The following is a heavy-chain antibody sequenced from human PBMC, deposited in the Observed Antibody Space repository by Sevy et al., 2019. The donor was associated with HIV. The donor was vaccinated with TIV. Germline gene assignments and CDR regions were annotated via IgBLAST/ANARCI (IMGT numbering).Heavy chain of an antibody. CDR1: GGTFSSYA. CDR2: IIPIFGTA. CDR3: ARDWDYDSSGYYFSDAFDI. J-gene: IGHJ3*02. D-gene: IGHD3-22*01. Sequence: ASVKVSCKASGGTFSSYAISWVRQAPGHGLEWMGGIIPIFGTANYAQKFQGRVTITVDKSTSTAYMELSSLRSEDTAVYYCARDWDYDSSGYYFSDAFDIWGQGTMVTVSS. V-gene: IGHV1-69*06.